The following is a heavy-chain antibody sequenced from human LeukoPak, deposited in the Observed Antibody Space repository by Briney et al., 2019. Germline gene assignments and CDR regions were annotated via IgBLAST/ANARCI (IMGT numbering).Heavy chain of an antibody. D-gene: IGHD2-15*01. CDR2: IYYSGSV. V-gene: IGHV4-30-4*01. Sequence: SQTLSLTCSVSGGSISSGDYYWSWIRQSPEKGLEWIGFIYYSGSVFYNPSLKSRLAISVDSSVNQFSLTLTSVTAADTAVYYCARGGRFCAAGSCYPNWSAPWGQGTLVTVSS. J-gene: IGHJ5*02. CDR3: ARGGRFCAAGSCYPNWSAP. CDR1: GGSISSGDYY.